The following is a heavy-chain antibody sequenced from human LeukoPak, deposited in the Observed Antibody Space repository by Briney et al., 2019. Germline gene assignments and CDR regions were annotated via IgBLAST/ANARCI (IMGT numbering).Heavy chain of an antibody. CDR3: ARDPCSGGSCYDYYFDY. Sequence: ASVKVSCKAPGYTFTCYYMHWVRQAPGQGLEWMGWINPNTGGTNYAQKFQGRVTVTRDTSISTAYMELSRLRSDDTAVYYCARDPCSGGSCYDYYFDYWGQGTLVTVSS. CDR2: INPNTGGT. V-gene: IGHV1-2*02. CDR1: GYTFTCYY. J-gene: IGHJ4*02. D-gene: IGHD2-15*01.